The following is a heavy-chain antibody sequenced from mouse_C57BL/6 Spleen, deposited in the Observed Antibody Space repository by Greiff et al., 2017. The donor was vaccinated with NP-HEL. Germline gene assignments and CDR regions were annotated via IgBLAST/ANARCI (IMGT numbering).Heavy chain of an antibody. Sequence: VQLQQSGAELARPGASVKLSCKASGYTFTSYGISWVKQRPGQGLEWIGEIYPRSGNTYYNEKFKGKATLTADKSSSTAYMELRSLTSEDSAVYVCARGGSSSYYAMDYWGQGTSVTVSS. D-gene: IGHD1-1*01. J-gene: IGHJ4*01. CDR3: ARGGSSSYYAMDY. V-gene: IGHV1-81*01. CDR1: GYTFTSYG. CDR2: IYPRSGNT.